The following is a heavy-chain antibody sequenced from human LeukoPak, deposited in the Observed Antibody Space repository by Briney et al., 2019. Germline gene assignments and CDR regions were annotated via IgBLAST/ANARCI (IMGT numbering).Heavy chain of an antibody. V-gene: IGHV3-7*01. D-gene: IGHD3-9*01. J-gene: IGHJ4*02. CDR2: IKQDGSEK. CDR1: GFTFSSYW. Sequence: GGSLRLSCAASGFTFSSYWMSWVRQAPGKGLEWVANIKQDGSEKYYVDSVKGRFTISRDNAKNTLYLQMNSLRAEDTAVYYCAKGAHDILTYFDYWGQGTLVTVSS. CDR3: AKGAHDILTYFDY.